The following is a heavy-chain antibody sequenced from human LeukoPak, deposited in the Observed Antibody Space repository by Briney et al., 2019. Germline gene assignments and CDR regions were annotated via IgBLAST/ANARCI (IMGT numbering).Heavy chain of an antibody. Sequence: TGGSLRLSCAPSGFTFSSFDMHWVRQRPDKGLKWVAFIKFDGSQKYYADSVRGRFTVSRYNSRNMLYLQLDSLRDDDTAVYFCARRLHDSGSYSADYWGQGTLVTVSS. CDR3: ARRLHDSGSYSADY. V-gene: IGHV3-30*02. CDR1: GFTFSSFD. J-gene: IGHJ4*02. D-gene: IGHD3-10*01. CDR2: IKFDGSQK.